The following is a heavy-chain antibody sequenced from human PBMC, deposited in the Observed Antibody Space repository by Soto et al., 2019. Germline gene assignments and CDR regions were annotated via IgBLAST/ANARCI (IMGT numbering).Heavy chain of an antibody. CDR3: VSQRTSVLTQAYFDY. CDR1: CGSVINSNYY. D-gene: IGHD2-8*01. V-gene: IGHV4-39*01. CDR2: VYYRGRS. J-gene: IGHJ4*02. Sequence: SETLSLTCTFSCGSVINSNYYWGWIRQSPGKGLEWIGSVYYRGRSYSKSSVKSRVTISVDTSKNQFSLNLNSVTASDTAVYYCVSQRTSVLTQAYFDYWGPGALVTVSS.